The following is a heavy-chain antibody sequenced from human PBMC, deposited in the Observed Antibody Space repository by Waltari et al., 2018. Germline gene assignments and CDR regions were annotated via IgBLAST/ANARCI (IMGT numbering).Heavy chain of an antibody. J-gene: IGHJ4*02. Sequence: EVQLVESGGGLVQPGRSLRLSCAASGFTFDDYAMHWVRQAPGKGLGWVSGISWNSGSIGYADSVKGRFTISRDNAKNSLYLQMNSLRAEYTALYYCAKDYYFDYWGQGTLVTVSS. CDR3: AKDYYFDY. V-gene: IGHV3-9*01. CDR2: ISWNSGSI. CDR1: GFTFDDYA.